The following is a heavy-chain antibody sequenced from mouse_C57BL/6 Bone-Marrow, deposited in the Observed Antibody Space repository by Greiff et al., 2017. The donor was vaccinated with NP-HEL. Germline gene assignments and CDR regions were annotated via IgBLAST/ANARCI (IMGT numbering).Heavy chain of an antibody. J-gene: IGHJ2*01. CDR1: GFSLTSYG. CDR2: IWSGGST. Sequence: QVQLQQSGPGLVQPSQSLSITCTVSGFSLTSYGVHWVRQSPGKGLEWLGVIWSGGSTDYNAAFISRLSISKDNSKSQVFFKMNSLQADATAIYYCAQKGYGGYWGQGTTLTVSS. D-gene: IGHD1-1*02. V-gene: IGHV2-2*01. CDR3: AQKGYGGY.